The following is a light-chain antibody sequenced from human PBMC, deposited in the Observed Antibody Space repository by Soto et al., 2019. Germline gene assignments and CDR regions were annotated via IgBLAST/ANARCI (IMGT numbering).Light chain of an antibody. CDR3: QQYYVWNA. CDR2: DAS. CDR1: QSVDSK. J-gene: IGKJ4*01. Sequence: EIVMTQSPATLSVSPGERAIFSCRASQSVDSKLAWYQQKLGQAPRLLIYDASTRATGIPARFRGSGSGTEFTLTISSRQAEDFPRYYCQQYYVWNAFGGGTKV. V-gene: IGKV3D-15*01.